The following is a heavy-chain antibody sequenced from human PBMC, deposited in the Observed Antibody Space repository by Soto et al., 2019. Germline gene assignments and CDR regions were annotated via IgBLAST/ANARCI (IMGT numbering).Heavy chain of an antibody. CDR3: ATATVPGSAFDY. Sequence: QVQLQESGPGLVKPSGTLSLTCAVSGGSISSSNWWTWVRQPPGKGLEWIGEVFHSGSTNYKSYLKSRDSMSVDKSKNQISLKLSSVTAADTAVYYCATATVPGSAFDYWGQGTLVTVSS. CDR2: VFHSGST. V-gene: IGHV4-4*02. J-gene: IGHJ4*02. CDR1: GGSISSSNW. D-gene: IGHD6-19*01.